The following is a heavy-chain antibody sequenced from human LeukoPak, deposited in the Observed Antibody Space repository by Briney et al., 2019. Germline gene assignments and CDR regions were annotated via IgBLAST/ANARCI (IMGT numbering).Heavy chain of an antibody. CDR1: GGSFSGYY. D-gene: IGHD4-17*01. Sequence: SETLSLTCAVYGGSFSGYYWSWIRQPPGKGLEWIGEINHSGSTNYNPSLKSRVTISVDTSKNQFSLKLSSVTAADTAVYYCARVETTVTTSWNYWGQGTLVTVSS. CDR3: ARVETTVTTSWNY. CDR2: INHSGST. J-gene: IGHJ4*02. V-gene: IGHV4-34*01.